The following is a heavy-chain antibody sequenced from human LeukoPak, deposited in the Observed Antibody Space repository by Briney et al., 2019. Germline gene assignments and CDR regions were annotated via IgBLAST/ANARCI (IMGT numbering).Heavy chain of an antibody. V-gene: IGHV4-34*01. D-gene: IGHD6-19*01. J-gene: IGHJ4*02. CDR1: GGSFSGYY. CDR2: INHSGST. CDR3: ARVSITIAVAGNLDY. Sequence: SETLSLTCAVYGGSFSGYYWSWIRQPPGKGLEWIGEINHSGSTNYNPSLKSRVTISVDTSKNQFSLKLSSVTAADTAVYYCARVSITIAVAGNLDYWGQGTLVTVSS.